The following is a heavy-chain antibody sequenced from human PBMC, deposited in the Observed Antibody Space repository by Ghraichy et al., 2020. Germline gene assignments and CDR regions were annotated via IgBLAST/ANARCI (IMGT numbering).Heavy chain of an antibody. D-gene: IGHD6-13*01. V-gene: IGHV4-59*01. CDR1: GGSISNYY. J-gene: IGHJ3*02. CDR3: ARATEYSSSWHCSDAFDI. Sequence: SETLSLTCTVSGGSISNYYWSWIRQPPGKGLEWIGYIYYSGRTNYSPSLKSRVTISLDGSKNQFSLKLSSVTAADTAVYYCARATEYSSSWHCSDAFDIWARGQWSPSLQ. CDR2: IYYSGRT.